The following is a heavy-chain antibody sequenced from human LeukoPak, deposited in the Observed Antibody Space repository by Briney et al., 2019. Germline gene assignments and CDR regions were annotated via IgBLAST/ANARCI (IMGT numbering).Heavy chain of an antibody. D-gene: IGHD2-2*01. CDR1: GFTFSSDS. Sequence: GGSLRLSCAASGFTFSSDSMTWVRQAPGKGLEWVSTISGSGVSTSYADPVKGRFTISRDNSKNTLYLHMNSLSAEDTAVYYCAKDSFSSRWGQGTLVTVSS. V-gene: IGHV3-23*01. CDR3: AKDSFSSR. CDR2: ISGSGVST. J-gene: IGHJ4*02.